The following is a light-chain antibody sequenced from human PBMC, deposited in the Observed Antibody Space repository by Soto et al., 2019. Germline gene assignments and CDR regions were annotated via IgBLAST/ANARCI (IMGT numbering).Light chain of an antibody. Sequence: QSALTQPASVSGSPGQAITISCTGTSSDIGSYNYVSWYQHYPGKAPRLLIYEVTNRPSGVSNRFSGSKSGNTASLTISGLQAEDDADYYCCSYTSSRTWGFGGGTKLTVL. CDR3: CSYTSSRTWG. J-gene: IGLJ3*02. CDR1: SSDIGSYNY. V-gene: IGLV2-14*01. CDR2: EVT.